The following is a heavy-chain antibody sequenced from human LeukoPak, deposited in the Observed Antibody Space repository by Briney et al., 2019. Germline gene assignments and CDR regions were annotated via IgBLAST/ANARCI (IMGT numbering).Heavy chain of an antibody. CDR2: ISSSSKII. J-gene: IGHJ4*02. Sequence: GGSLRLSCAASGFTFSNYFMNWVRQAPAKGLEWVSYISSSSKIIYYADSVKGRFIISRDNAKNSLFLQMNSLRDEDTAVYYCAREGFYGSGRGADFDYWGQGTLVTVSS. CDR1: GFTFSNYF. CDR3: AREGFYGSGRGADFDY. V-gene: IGHV3-48*02. D-gene: IGHD3-10*01.